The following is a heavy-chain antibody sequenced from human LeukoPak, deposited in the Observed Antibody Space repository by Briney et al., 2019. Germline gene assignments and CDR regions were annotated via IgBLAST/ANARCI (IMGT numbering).Heavy chain of an antibody. CDR1: GFTFSSYA. CDR3: AKSSSGALYYVDH. J-gene: IGHJ4*02. D-gene: IGHD1-26*01. Sequence: PGGSLRLSCAASGFTFSSYAMSWVRQAPGKGLEWVSGILDGATAYYADSVAGRFVISRDKSKNTVFLQMSSLRADDTALYYCAKSSSGALYYVDHWGQGTLVTVSS. CDR2: ILDGATA. V-gene: IGHV3-23*01.